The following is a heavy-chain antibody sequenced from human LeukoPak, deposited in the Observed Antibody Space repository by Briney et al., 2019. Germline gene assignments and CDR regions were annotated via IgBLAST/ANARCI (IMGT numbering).Heavy chain of an antibody. CDR1: GYTFTSYD. J-gene: IGHJ6*03. D-gene: IGHD3-10*01. CDR3: ARAGVRGVIYYYYMDV. Sequence: ASVKVSCKASGYTFTSYDINWVRQATGQGLEWMGWMNPNSGNTGYAQKFQGRVTMTRNTSISTAYMELSSLRSEDTAVYYCARAGVRGVIYYYYMDVWGKGTTVTVSS. V-gene: IGHV1-8*01. CDR2: MNPNSGNT.